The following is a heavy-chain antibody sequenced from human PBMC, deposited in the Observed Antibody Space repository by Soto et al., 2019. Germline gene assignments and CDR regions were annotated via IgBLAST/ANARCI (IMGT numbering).Heavy chain of an antibody. J-gene: IGHJ6*02. D-gene: IGHD6-6*01. CDR3: ARDVAARAYYYYGMDV. Sequence: VQLVESGGGLVKPGGSLKLSCAASGFTFSSYSMNWVRQAPGKGLEWVSSISSSSSYIYYADSVKGRFTISRDNAKNSLYLQMNSLRAEDTAVYYCARDVAARAYYYYGMDVWGQGTTVTVSS. CDR1: GFTFSSYS. V-gene: IGHV3-21*01. CDR2: ISSSSSYI.